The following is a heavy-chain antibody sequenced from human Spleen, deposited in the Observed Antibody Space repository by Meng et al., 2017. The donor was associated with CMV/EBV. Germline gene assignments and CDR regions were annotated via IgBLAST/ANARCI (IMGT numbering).Heavy chain of an antibody. CDR3: ARDIDRWSGSDYGMDV. J-gene: IGHJ6*02. Sequence: GESLKISCAASGFTVSSNYMSWVRQAPGKGLEWVSVIYSGGSTYYADSVKGRFTISRDNSKNTLYLQMNSLRAEDTAVYYCARDIDRWSGSDYGMDVWGQGTTVTVSS. D-gene: IGHD3-3*01. CDR2: IYSGGST. CDR1: GFTVSSNY. V-gene: IGHV3-53*01.